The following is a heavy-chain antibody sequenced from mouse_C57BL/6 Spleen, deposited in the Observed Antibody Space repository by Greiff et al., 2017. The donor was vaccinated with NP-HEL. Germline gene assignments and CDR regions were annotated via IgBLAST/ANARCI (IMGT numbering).Heavy chain of an antibody. CDR3: ARYKTGTFAY. D-gene: IGHD4-1*01. CDR2: IRNKANGYTT. Sequence: VKLVESGGGLVQPGGSLSLSCAASGFTFTDYYMSWVRQPPGKALEWLGFIRNKANGYTTEYSASVKGRFTISRDNSQSILYLQMNALRAEDSATYYCARYKTGTFAYWGQGTLVTVSA. V-gene: IGHV7-3*01. J-gene: IGHJ3*01. CDR1: GFTFTDYY.